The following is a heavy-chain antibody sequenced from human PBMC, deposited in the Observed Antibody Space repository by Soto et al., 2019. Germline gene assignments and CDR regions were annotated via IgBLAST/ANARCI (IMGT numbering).Heavy chain of an antibody. CDR3: ARSVYDYIWGSYRYPFDY. D-gene: IGHD3-16*02. CDR2: IIPILGIA. CDR1: GGTFSSYT. J-gene: IGHJ4*02. Sequence: QVQLVQSGAEVKKPGSAVKVSCKASGGTFSSYTISWVRQAPGQELEWMGRIIPILGIANYAQKFQGRVTITADKSTSTAYMELSSLRSEDTAVYYCARSVYDYIWGSYRYPFDYWGQGTLVTVSS. V-gene: IGHV1-69*02.